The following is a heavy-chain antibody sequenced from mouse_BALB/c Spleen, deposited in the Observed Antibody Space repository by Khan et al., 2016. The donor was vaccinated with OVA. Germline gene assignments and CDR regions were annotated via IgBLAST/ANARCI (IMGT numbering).Heavy chain of an antibody. D-gene: IGHD2-4*01. CDR2: INYSGNT. Sequence: VQLKESGPGLVKPSQSLSLTCTVTGYSITSEYGWNWIRQFPENKLEWMGYINYSGNTRFNPSLKSRTSITRDTSKNQFFLQLNSVTTEDTATYYCARKDYYDYDPFPYWGQGTLVTVSA. V-gene: IGHV3-2*02. CDR3: ARKDYYDYDPFPY. CDR1: GYSITSEYG. J-gene: IGHJ3*01.